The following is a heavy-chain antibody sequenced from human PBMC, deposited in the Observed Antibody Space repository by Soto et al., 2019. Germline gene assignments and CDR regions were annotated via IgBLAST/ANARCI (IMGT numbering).Heavy chain of an antibody. V-gene: IGHV1-3*01. CDR2: INAGNGNT. Sequence: SVKVSCKASGYTFTSYAMHWVRQAPGQRLEWMGWINAGNGNTKYSQKFQGRVTITRDTSASTAYMELSSLRSEDTAVYYCARVTGYYAPDYWGQGTLVNVSS. CDR3: ARVTGYYAPDY. D-gene: IGHD3-9*01. J-gene: IGHJ4*02. CDR1: GYTFTSYA.